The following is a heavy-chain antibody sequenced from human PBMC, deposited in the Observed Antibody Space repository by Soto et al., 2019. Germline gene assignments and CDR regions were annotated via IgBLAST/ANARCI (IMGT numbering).Heavy chain of an antibody. CDR3: ATRMTTAPY. J-gene: IGHJ4*02. Sequence: EVRLVQSGGGLVQPGGSLRLSCAASLFIVSDNYMSWVRQAPGKGLEWVSLIYSGGGTDYAESVKGRFTISRDNSKNTLYLQMNCLKAEDTGIYYCATRMTTAPYWGQGTVVTLSS. V-gene: IGHV3-66*01. CDR2: IYSGGGT. D-gene: IGHD6-25*01. CDR1: LFIVSDNY.